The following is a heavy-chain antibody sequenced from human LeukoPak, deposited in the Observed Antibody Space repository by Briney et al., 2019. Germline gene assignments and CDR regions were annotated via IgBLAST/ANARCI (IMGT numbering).Heavy chain of an antibody. CDR2: INWNGGST. D-gene: IGHD2-21*02. V-gene: IGHV3-20*04. Sequence: PGGSLRLSCAASGFTFDDYGMSWVRQAPGKGLEWVSGINWNGGSTGYADSVKGRFTISRDNAKNSLYLQMNSLRAEDTAVYYCARSYYCGGDCYSFYFDYWGQGTLVIVSS. CDR3: ARSYYCGGDCYSFYFDY. J-gene: IGHJ4*02. CDR1: GFTFDDYG.